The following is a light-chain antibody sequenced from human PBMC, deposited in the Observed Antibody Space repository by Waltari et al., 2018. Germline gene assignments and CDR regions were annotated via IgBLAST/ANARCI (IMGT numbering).Light chain of an antibody. V-gene: IGLV1-44*01. Sequence: QSVLTQPPSASGPPGQRVTISCSGSSSNIGSNTVNWYQQRPGTAPKLLIYSNNQRPSGVPDRFSGSKSGTSASLAISGLQSEDEADYYCAAWDDSLNGRWVFGGGTKLTVL. CDR2: SNN. CDR3: AAWDDSLNGRWV. J-gene: IGLJ3*02. CDR1: SSNIGSNT.